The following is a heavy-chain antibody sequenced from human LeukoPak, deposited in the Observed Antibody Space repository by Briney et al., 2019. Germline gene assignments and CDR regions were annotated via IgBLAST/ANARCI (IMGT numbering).Heavy chain of an antibody. J-gene: IGHJ5*02. CDR1: GYSFTSYW. CDR2: IDPSDSYT. V-gene: IGHV5-10-1*01. D-gene: IGHD2-2*01. Sequence: GESLKISCKGSGYSFTSYWISWVRQMPGKGLEWMGRIDPSDSYTSYSPSFQGHVTISADKSISTAYLQWSSLKASDTAMYYCARLTVVVPAASNWFDPWGQGTLVTVSS. CDR3: ARLTVVVPAASNWFDP.